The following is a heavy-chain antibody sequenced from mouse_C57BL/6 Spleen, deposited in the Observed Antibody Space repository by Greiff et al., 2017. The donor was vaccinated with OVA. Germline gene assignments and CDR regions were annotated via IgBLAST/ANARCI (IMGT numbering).Heavy chain of an antibody. CDR2: ISSGSSTI. CDR3: AREDAWFAY. CDR1: GFTFSDYG. J-gene: IGHJ3*01. Sequence: EVQVVEPGGGLVKPGGSLQLPCAAPGFTFSDYGMHWVRQAPEEGLEWVAYISSGSSTIYYADTVKGRFTISRANAKNTLFLQITSLRSEDTAMYYCAREDAWFAYWGQGTLVTVSA. V-gene: IGHV5-17*01.